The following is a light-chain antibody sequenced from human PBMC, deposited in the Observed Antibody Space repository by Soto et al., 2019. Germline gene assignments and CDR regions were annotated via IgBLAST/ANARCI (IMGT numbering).Light chain of an antibody. J-gene: IGLJ1*01. V-gene: IGLV2-14*01. CDR3: SSYTSSSTLV. CDR2: EVS. CDR1: SSDVGGYNY. Sequence: QSALTQPASVSGSPGQSITISCTGTSSDVGGYNYVSWYQQHPGKAPKLMIYEVSNRPSGVSNRFSGSKSGNTASLTISGLQAEDEADYYCSSYTSSSTLVFGTGPKLPVL.